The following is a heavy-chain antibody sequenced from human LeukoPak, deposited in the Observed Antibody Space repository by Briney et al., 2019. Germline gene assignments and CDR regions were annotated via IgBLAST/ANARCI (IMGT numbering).Heavy chain of an antibody. J-gene: IGHJ4*02. Sequence: SETLSLTCSVPGGSISSYCWSWIRQPPGRGLEWNGYIYYSGSPNYNPSLKSRVTISVDTSKNQFSLKLSSVTAADAAVYYCASGYSSSWYLVGYWGQGTLVTVSP. D-gene: IGHD6-13*01. V-gene: IGHV4-59*01. CDR1: GGSISSYC. CDR2: IYYSGSP. CDR3: ASGYSSSWYLVGY.